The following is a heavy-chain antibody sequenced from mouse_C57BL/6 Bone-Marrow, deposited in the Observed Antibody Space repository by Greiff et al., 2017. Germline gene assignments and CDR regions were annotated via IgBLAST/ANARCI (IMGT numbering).Heavy chain of an antibody. Sequence: QVQLQQSGPGLVAPSQSLSITCPVSGFSLTSYAISWVRQPPGTGLAWLGVIWTGGGTNYNSALKSRLSIGKDNAKSQVFLKMNSLQTDDTARYYCARHDYYEGWCAYWGQGTLVT. CDR2: IWTGGGT. CDR1: GFSLTSYA. D-gene: IGHD1-1*01. CDR3: ARHDYYEGWCAY. V-gene: IGHV2-9-1*01. J-gene: IGHJ3*01.